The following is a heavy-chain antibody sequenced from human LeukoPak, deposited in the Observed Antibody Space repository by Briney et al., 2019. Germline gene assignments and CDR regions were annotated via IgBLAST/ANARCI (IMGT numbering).Heavy chain of an antibody. Sequence: GVSLRLSCAASGFTFTDFYMSWIRQAPGKGLEWVSYISISGTTIYYADSVKGRFTFSRDNAKNSLYLQMNSLRAEDTAVYYCARTGRLQYGDYVAFDYWGQGTLVTVSS. CDR3: ARTGRLQYGDYVAFDY. CDR1: GFTFTDFY. D-gene: IGHD4-17*01. CDR2: ISISGTTI. V-gene: IGHV3-11*01. J-gene: IGHJ4*02.